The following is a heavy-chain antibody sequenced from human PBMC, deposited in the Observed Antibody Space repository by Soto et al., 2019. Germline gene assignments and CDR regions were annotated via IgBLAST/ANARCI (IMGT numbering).Heavy chain of an antibody. Sequence: SETLSLTCVVYGGSLSGYYWSWIRKPPGKGMEWIGELNHSGSTNYNPSLTSRVTISVDTSKNQFSLKLSTVTAADTAVYYCARVRSQGYGSGSYYYYYYGMDVCGQGTTVTVSS. CDR2: LNHSGST. V-gene: IGHV4-34*01. J-gene: IGHJ6*02. CDR3: ARVRSQGYGSGSYYYYYYGMDV. D-gene: IGHD3-10*01. CDR1: GGSLSGYY.